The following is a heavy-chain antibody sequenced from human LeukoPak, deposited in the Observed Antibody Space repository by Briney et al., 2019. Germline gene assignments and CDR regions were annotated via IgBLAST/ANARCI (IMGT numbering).Heavy chain of an antibody. CDR1: GFTFSSYW. CDR3: ARGGDSGSYCNY. Sequence: HPGGSLRLSCAASGFTFSSYWMHWVRQAPGKGLVWVSRINIDGSSTSYAASVKGRFAISRDNAKNTLYLQMNSLRAEATAVYYCARGGDSGSYCNYWGQGTLVTVSS. V-gene: IGHV3-74*01. D-gene: IGHD3-10*01. CDR2: INIDGSST. J-gene: IGHJ4*02.